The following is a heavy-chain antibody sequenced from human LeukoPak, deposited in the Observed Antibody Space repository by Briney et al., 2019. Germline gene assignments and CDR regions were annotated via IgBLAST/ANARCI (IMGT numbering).Heavy chain of an antibody. Sequence: GGSLRLSCAASGFIFSTYAVSWVRQAPGKGLEWISGIINNGDNTYYADSVKGRFTISRDNSMNTLYLHMNSLRAEDTAVYYCARRLRGYYDSSGYDYWGQGTLVTVSS. D-gene: IGHD3-22*01. CDR3: ARRLRGYYDSSGYDY. V-gene: IGHV3-23*01. CDR2: IINNGDNT. J-gene: IGHJ4*02. CDR1: GFIFSTYA.